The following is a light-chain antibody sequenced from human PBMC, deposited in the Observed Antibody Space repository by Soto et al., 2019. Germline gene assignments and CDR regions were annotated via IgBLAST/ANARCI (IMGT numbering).Light chain of an antibody. V-gene: IGLV2-11*01. CDR2: DVS. J-gene: IGLJ2*01. CDR1: SSDVGGYNY. Sequence: QSVLTQPRSVSGSPGQSVTISCTGTSSDVGGYNYVSWYQQHPGKAPKLMIYDVSKRPSGVPDRFSGSKSGNTASLTISGLQAEDEADYYCCSYAGSFFFGGGTKLTVL. CDR3: CSYAGSFF.